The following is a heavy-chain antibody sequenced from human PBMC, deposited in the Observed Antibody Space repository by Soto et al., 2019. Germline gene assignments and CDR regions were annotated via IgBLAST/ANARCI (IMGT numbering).Heavy chain of an antibody. D-gene: IGHD4-17*01. CDR1: GYSFTSYW. V-gene: IGHV5-51*01. CDR2: IYPADSDT. CDR3: ARHGFYGDYSSNYFDP. J-gene: IGHJ5*02. Sequence: PGVSLTISCKGSGYSFTSYWISWVRQMPGKGLEYMGIIYPADSDTRYSPSFQGQVTISADKSISTAYLQWSSLKASDTAMYYCARHGFYGDYSSNYFDPWGQGTLVTVSS.